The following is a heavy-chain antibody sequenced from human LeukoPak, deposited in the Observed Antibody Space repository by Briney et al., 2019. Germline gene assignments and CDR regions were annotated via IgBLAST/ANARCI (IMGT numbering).Heavy chain of an antibody. J-gene: IGHJ4*02. V-gene: IGHV1-2*02. Sequence: ASVKVSCTASGYTFTGYYMHWVRQAPGQGLEWMGWINTNSGGTNYAQKFQGRVTMTRDTSISTAYMELSRLRSDDTAVYYCARRDILTGYPLIDYWGQGTLVTVSS. CDR1: GYTFTGYY. CDR2: INTNSGGT. D-gene: IGHD3-9*01. CDR3: ARRDILTGYPLIDY.